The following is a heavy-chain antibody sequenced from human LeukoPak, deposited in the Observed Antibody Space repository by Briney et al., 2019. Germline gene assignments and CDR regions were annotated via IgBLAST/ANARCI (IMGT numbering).Heavy chain of an antibody. Sequence: GGSLRLSCAASGFTFSSYGMHWVRQAPGKGLEWVAVMWFDGSNNYYADSVKGRFTVSRDNSKNTMDLQMNSLRAEDTAVYYCAREQYGSDDALDIWGQGTMVTVSS. CDR1: GFTFSSYG. CDR3: AREQYGSDDALDI. J-gene: IGHJ3*02. V-gene: IGHV3-33*01. D-gene: IGHD4-17*01. CDR2: MWFDGSNN.